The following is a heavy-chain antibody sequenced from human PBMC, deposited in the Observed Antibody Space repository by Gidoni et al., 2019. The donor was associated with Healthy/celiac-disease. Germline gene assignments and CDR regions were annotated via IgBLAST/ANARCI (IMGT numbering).Heavy chain of an antibody. J-gene: IGHJ4*02. CDR1: GGPIRSSNW. V-gene: IGHV4-4*02. CDR3: ARGGYSGSLGYFDY. D-gene: IGHD1-26*01. Sequence: QVQLQESGPGLVKPSGTLSLTCAVSGGPIRSSNWGSWVRQPPGKGLEWIGEIYHSGSTNYNPSLKSRVTISVDKSKNQFSLKLSSVTAADTAVYYCARGGYSGSLGYFDYWGQGTLVTVSS. CDR2: IYHSGST.